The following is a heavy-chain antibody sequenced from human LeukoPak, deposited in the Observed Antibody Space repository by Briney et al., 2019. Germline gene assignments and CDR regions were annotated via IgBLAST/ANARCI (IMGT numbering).Heavy chain of an antibody. CDR1: GYTFTSNY. Sequence: ASVKVSCKASGYTFTSNYMHWVRQAPGQGLEWMGVIAPSSGTTSYAQKFQGRVTMTRDTSTSTLYMELSSLTSEDTAVYYCAKRVGVATKNTGQYYFDYWGQGTLVTVSS. J-gene: IGHJ4*02. V-gene: IGHV1-46*01. D-gene: IGHD5-24*01. CDR2: IAPSSGTT. CDR3: AKRVGVATKNTGQYYFDY.